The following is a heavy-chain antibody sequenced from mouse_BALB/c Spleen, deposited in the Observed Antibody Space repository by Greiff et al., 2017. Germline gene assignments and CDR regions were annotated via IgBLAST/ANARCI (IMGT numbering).Heavy chain of an antibody. Sequence: VHLVESGPGLVAPSQSLSITCTVSGFSLSRYSVHWVRQPPGKGLEWLGMIWGGGSTDYNSALKSRLSISKDNSKSQVFLKMNSLQTDDTAMYYCARASTMITTVFAYWGQGTLVTVSA. J-gene: IGHJ3*01. D-gene: IGHD2-4*01. CDR1: GFSLSRYS. CDR3: ARASTMITTVFAY. V-gene: IGHV2-6-4*01. CDR2: IWGGGST.